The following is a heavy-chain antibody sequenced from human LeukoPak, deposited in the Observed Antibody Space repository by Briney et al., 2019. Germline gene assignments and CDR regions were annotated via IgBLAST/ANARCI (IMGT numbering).Heavy chain of an antibody. Sequence: ASVKVSCKASGYTFTGYYIHWVRQAPGQGLEWMAWINPDTGGANFAQKFQGRVTMTRDTSISTAYMELSRLRSDDTAVYYCARDRLRLLGWFGHTPPDPAYYMDVWGKGTTVTVSS. CDR3: ARDRLRLLGWFGHTPPDPAYYMDV. D-gene: IGHD3-3*01. J-gene: IGHJ6*03. CDR2: INPDTGGA. V-gene: IGHV1-2*02. CDR1: GYTFTGYY.